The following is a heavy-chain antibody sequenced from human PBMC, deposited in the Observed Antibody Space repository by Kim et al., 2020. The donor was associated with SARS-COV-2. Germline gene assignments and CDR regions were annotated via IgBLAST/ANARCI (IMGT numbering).Heavy chain of an antibody. Sequence: GGSLRLSCAVSGFNFVDYSMNWVRQAPGKGLEWVSSISSTGSYIHYATSVKGRFTISRDTAKNSLILEMSNLKGDDTAIYYCARDLTWFEDIYKGAFDIWGQGTVVTVSS. CDR1: GFNFVDYS. CDR2: ISSTGSYI. V-gene: IGHV3-21*01. J-gene: IGHJ3*02. CDR3: ARDLTWFEDIYKGAFDI. D-gene: IGHD3-10*01.